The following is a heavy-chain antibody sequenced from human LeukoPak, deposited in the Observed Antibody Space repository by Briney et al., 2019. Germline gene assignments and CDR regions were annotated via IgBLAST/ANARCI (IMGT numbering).Heavy chain of an antibody. CDR3: ARDPPYYYDSSGYFYNWFDP. Sequence: ASVKVSCKASGGTFSSYAIRWVRQAPGQGLEWMGRIIPILGIANYAQKFQGRVTITADKSTSTAYMELSSLRSEDTAVYYCARDPPYYYDSSGYFYNWFDPWGQGTLVTVSS. D-gene: IGHD3-22*01. CDR2: IIPILGIA. V-gene: IGHV1-69*04. J-gene: IGHJ5*02. CDR1: GGTFSSYA.